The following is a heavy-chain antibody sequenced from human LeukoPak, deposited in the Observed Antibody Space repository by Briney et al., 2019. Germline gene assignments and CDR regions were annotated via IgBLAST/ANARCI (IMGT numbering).Heavy chain of an antibody. V-gene: IGHV3-33*01. Sequence: GGSLRLSCAASGFTFSSYGMHWVRQAPGKGLEWVAVTWYDGSNKYYADSVKGRFTISRDNSKNTLYLQMNSLRAEDTAVYYCARDVFTPKDYYYGMDVWGQGTTVTVSS. CDR3: ARDVFTPKDYYYGMDV. CDR1: GFTFSSYG. J-gene: IGHJ6*02. D-gene: IGHD2-15*01. CDR2: TWYDGSNK.